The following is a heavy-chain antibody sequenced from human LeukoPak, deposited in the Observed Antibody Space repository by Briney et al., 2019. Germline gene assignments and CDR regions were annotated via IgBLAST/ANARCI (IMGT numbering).Heavy chain of an antibody. D-gene: IGHD3-22*01. Sequence: SGPTLVKPTQTLTLTCTFSGFSLSTSGMCVNWIRQPPGKALEWLARIDWDDDKYYTTSLKTRLSISKDTSKNQVVLTMTNMDPADTATYFCARSNYYDTPLDYWGQGTLVTVSS. CDR2: IDWDDDK. V-gene: IGHV2-70*11. CDR3: ARSNYYDTPLDY. CDR1: GFSLSTSGMC. J-gene: IGHJ4*02.